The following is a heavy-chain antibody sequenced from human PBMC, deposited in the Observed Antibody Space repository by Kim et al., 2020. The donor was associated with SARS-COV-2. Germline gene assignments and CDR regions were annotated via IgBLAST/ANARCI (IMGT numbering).Heavy chain of an antibody. CDR3: AKDIHYGDHYAKAYFDL. Sequence: GGSLRLSCAASGFTFDDYAMHWVRQAPGKGLEWVSGISWNSGSIGYADSVKGRFTISRDNAKNSLYLQMNSLRAEDTALYYCAKDIHYGDHYAKAYFDLWGRGTLVTVSS. J-gene: IGHJ2*01. V-gene: IGHV3-9*01. CDR2: ISWNSGSI. D-gene: IGHD4-17*01. CDR1: GFTFDDYA.